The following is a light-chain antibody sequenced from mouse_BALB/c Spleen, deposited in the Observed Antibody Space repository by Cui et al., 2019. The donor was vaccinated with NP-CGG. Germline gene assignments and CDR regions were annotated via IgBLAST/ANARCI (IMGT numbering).Light chain of an antibody. CDR1: TGAVTSSNY. Sequence: QAVLTQESAPTTSPGETVTPPCRPNTGAVTSSNYANWVQEKPDHLFTGLIGGTNNRAPGVPARFSGSLIGDKAALIITGAQTEDEAIYFCALWYSNHWVFGGGTKLTVL. CDR2: GTN. CDR3: ALWYSNHWV. V-gene: IGLV1*01. J-gene: IGLJ1*01.